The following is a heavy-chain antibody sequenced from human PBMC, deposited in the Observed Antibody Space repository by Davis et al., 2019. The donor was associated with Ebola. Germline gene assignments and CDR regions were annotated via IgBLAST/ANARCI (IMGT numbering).Heavy chain of an antibody. CDR3: AKDQGIAAAGRSSYFDY. J-gene: IGHJ4*02. CDR1: GFTFSSYA. CDR2: ISGSGGST. D-gene: IGHD6-13*01. V-gene: IGHV3-23*01. Sequence: GGSLRLSCAASGFTFSSYAMSWVRQAPGKGLEWVSVISGSGGSTYYADSVKGRFTISRDNSKNTLYLQMNSLRAEDTAVYYCAKDQGIAAAGRSSYFDYWGQGTLVTVSS.